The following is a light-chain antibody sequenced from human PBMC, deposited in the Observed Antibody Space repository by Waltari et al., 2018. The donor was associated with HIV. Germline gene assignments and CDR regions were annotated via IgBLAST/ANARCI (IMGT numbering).Light chain of an antibody. CDR2: KDT. V-gene: IGLV3-25*03. CDR3: QSTHSRGTYVV. CDR1: ALPSNN. J-gene: IGLJ2*01. Sequence: SYELTQPPSVSVSPGQTARITCSGDALPSNNAIWYQQKPGQAPVLVIYKDTGRPSGIPERFSGASSGTTVTLTITGVQAEDEASYYCQSTHSRGTYVVFGGGTKLTVL.